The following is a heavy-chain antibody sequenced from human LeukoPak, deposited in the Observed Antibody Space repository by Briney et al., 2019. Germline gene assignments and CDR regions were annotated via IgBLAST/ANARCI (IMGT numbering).Heavy chain of an antibody. D-gene: IGHD2-15*01. CDR2: IYSGGKT. CDR1: GFTVSSNS. J-gene: IGHJ4*02. CDR3: ARRAGEYSHPYDY. Sequence: GRSLRLSCTVSGFTVSSNSWSWVRQAPGKGLEWVSFIYSGGKTHSPDSVKGRFTISRDNSKNTLYLQMSSLRAEDTAIYYCARRAGEYSHPYDYWGQGTLVTVSS. V-gene: IGHV3-53*01.